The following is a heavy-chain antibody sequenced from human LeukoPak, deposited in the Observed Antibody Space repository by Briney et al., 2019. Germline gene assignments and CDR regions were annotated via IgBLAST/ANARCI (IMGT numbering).Heavy chain of an antibody. CDR1: GFTFSSHW. D-gene: IGHD3-22*01. CDR2: ISLDGNNE. Sequence: GGSLRLSCAASGFTFSSHWIHWVRQAPGRGLEWVAVISLDGNNEYYADSVKGRFTVFRDNSKNTQHLQMNSLRPEDTAFYYCVREGYYDTSGPPSHHFDYWGQGTLVTVSS. CDR3: VREGYYDTSGPPSHHFDY. J-gene: IGHJ4*02. V-gene: IGHV3-30-3*01.